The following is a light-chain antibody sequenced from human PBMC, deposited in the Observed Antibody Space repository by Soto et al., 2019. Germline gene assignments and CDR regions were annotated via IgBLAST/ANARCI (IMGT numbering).Light chain of an antibody. CDR1: QSVSSSY. CDR2: GAS. V-gene: IGKV3-20*01. Sequence: EIVLTQSPGTLSLSPGERATPSCRASQSVSSSYLAWYQQKPGQAPRLLIYGASTRATGIPDRFSGSGSRTDFTLTISRLEPEDFAVYYCQQYGSSPYTFGQGTKLEIK. J-gene: IGKJ2*01. CDR3: QQYGSSPYT.